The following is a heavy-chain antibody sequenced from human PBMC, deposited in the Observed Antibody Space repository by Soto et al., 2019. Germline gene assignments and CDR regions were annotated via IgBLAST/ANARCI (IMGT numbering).Heavy chain of an antibody. J-gene: IGHJ5*02. D-gene: IGHD3-22*01. V-gene: IGHV3-74*01. CDR1: GFTFSSYW. CDR2: INSDGGST. CDR3: AWLNPISS. Sequence: EVQLVESGGGLVQPGGSLRLSCAASGFTFSSYWMHWVRQAPGKGLVWVSRINSDGGSTNYADSVRGRFTISRDNAKNTLYLQMNSLRVEDTAVYYCAWLNPISSWGQGTLVTVSS.